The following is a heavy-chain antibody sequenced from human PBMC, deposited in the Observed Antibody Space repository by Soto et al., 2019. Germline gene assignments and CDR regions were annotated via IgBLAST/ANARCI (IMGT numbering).Heavy chain of an antibody. J-gene: IGHJ6*02. CDR3: ARYKSNYYYGMDV. Sequence: PSDTLSLTYTVSGGSISTCFGSWIRQPPGKGLEWIGYIYYSGITNYNPSLKSRVTISVDTSKNQFSLKLSSVTAADTAVYYCARYKSNYYYGMDVWGQGTTVT. D-gene: IGHD1-20*01. CDR1: GGSISTCF. CDR2: IYYSGIT. V-gene: IGHV4-59*01.